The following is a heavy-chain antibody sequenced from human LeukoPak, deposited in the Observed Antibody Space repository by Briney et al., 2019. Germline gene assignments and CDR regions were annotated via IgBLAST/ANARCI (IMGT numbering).Heavy chain of an antibody. Sequence: ASVKVSCKASGYTFTSYGISWVRQAPGQGLEWMGWISAYNGNTNYAQKLQGRVTMTTDTSTSTAYMELSRLRSDDTAVYYCARVSYGDYGYYYYMDVWGKGTTVTISS. CDR1: GYTFTSYG. CDR2: ISAYNGNT. D-gene: IGHD4-17*01. V-gene: IGHV1-18*01. J-gene: IGHJ6*03. CDR3: ARVSYGDYGYYYYMDV.